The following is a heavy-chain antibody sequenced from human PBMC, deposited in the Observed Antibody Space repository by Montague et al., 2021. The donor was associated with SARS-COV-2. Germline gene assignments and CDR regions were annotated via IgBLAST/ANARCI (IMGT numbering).Heavy chain of an antibody. CDR3: AREYRIELWQTNWYFGL. CDR1: GGSISGYY. V-gene: IGHV4-59*01. CDR2: IYHSGNT. J-gene: IGHJ2*01. Sequence: SETLSLTCSVSGGSISGYYWSWIRQPPGKGLEWIGYIYHSGNTKYNPCLKSRVSISVDTSKNQFSLRLSSVTAADTAVYYCAREYRIELWQTNWYFGLWGRGTLVTVSS. D-gene: IGHD5-18*01.